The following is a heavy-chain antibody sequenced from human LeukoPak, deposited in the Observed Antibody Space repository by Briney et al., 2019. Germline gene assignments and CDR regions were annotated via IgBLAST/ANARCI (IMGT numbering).Heavy chain of an antibody. CDR1: GITLSNYG. Sequence: PGGSLRLSCAVSGITLSNYGMSWVRQAPGKGLEWVAGISDSGGRTNYADSVKGRFTISRDNSKNTLYLQMNSLRAEDTAVYYCAKGGEWEPVDYWGRGTLVTVSS. CDR3: AKGGEWEPVDY. J-gene: IGHJ4*02. D-gene: IGHD1-26*01. V-gene: IGHV3-23*01. CDR2: ISDSGGRT.